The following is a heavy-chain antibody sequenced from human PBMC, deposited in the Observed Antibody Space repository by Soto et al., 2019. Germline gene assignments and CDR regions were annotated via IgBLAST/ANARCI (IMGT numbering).Heavy chain of an antibody. CDR1: GYSFSSYW. V-gene: IGHV5-51*01. J-gene: IGHJ3*02. CDR2: IYPGDSDT. D-gene: IGHD2-21*02. Sequence: GESLKISCKGSGYSFSSYWIGWVRQMPGKGLEWMGIIYPGDSDTRYSPSFQGQVTISADKSISTAYLQWSSLKASDTAMYYCARRAYCGGDCDDAFDIWGQGTMVTVSS. CDR3: ARRAYCGGDCDDAFDI.